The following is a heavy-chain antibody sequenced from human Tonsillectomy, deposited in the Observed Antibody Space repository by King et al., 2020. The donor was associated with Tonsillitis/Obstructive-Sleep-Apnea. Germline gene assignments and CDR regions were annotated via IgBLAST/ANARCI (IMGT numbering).Heavy chain of an antibody. V-gene: IGHV3-21*01. Sequence: VQLVESGGGLVKPGGSLRLSCAASGFAFSSYSMSWVRQAPGKGLEWVSTINTENYIYYAGSVKGRLTTSRDNTKNSLYLQMDSLGAEDTAVYYCARDSSGWSRDYWGQGTLVTVSS. CDR2: INTENYI. D-gene: IGHD6-19*01. CDR1: GFAFSSYS. CDR3: ARDSSGWSRDY. J-gene: IGHJ4*02.